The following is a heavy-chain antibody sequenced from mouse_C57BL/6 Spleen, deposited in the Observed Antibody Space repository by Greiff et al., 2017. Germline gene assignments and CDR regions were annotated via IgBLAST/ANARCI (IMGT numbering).Heavy chain of an antibody. CDR1: GFNIKDYY. CDR2: IDPEDGET. CDR3: ARGAQATYFDY. J-gene: IGHJ2*01. V-gene: IGHV14-2*01. Sequence: VQLQQSGAELVKPGASVKLSCTASGFNIKDYYMHWVKQRTEQGLEWIGMIDPEDGETKNAPRFQGTATITAYTSSNTADMHLSNLTAEDTAVYYCARGAQATYFDYWGQGTTLTVSS. D-gene: IGHD3-2*02.